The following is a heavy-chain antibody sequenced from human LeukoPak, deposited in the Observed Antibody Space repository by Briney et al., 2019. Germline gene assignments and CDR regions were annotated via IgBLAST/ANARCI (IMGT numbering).Heavy chain of an antibody. D-gene: IGHD3-10*01. Sequence: GAPVKLSCKTSGYVSTAYYIHWVRQAPGQGLEWLGFVKPDTGATNSAQQLQGRVSMTSDASVTTAYMELSGLTSDDTALYFCARERPTLLTRIRGIATAPDHWGQGTLVTVSS. V-gene: IGHV1-2*02. CDR2: VKPDTGAT. CDR1: GYVSTAYY. J-gene: IGHJ5*02. CDR3: ARERPTLLTRIRGIATAPDH.